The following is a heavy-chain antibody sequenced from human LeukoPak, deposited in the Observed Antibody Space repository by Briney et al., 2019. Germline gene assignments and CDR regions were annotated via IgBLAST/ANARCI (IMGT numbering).Heavy chain of an antibody. D-gene: IGHD3-16*02. CDR1: GFTFSSYG. J-gene: IGHJ6*02. CDR3: ARDLRYDYVWGSYRSNGMDV. CDR2: IWYDGSNK. Sequence: GGSLRLSCAASGFTFSSYGMPWVRQAPGKGLEWVAVIWYDGSNKYYADSVKGRFTISRDNSKNTLYLQMNSLRAEDTAVYYCARDLRYDYVWGSYRSNGMDVWGQGTTVTVSS. V-gene: IGHV3-33*01.